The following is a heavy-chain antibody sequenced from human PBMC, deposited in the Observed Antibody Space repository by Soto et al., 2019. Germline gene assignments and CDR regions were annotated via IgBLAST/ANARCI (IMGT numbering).Heavy chain of an antibody. D-gene: IGHD2-2*01. CDR2: INHSGST. V-gene: IGHV4-34*01. CDR3: ARVGYLGYCSSTRCPNFDY. J-gene: IGHJ4*02. CDR1: GGSFSGYY. Sequence: SETLSLTCAVYGGSFSGYYWSWIRQPPGKGLEWIGEINHSGSTNYNPSLKSRVTISVDTSKNQFSLKLSSVTAADTAVYYCARVGYLGYCSSTRCPNFDYWGQGTLVTVS.